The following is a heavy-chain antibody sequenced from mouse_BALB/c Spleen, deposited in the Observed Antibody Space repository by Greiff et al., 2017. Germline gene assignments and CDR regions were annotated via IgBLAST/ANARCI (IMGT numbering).Heavy chain of an antibody. D-gene: IGHD2-13*01. CDR3: AREGTTRDPFAY. J-gene: IGHJ3*01. CDR2: ISSGGSYA. Sequence: EVQLVESGGGLVKPGGSLKLSCAASGFTFSSYAMSWVRQSPEKRLEWVADISSGGSYAYYPDTVTGRYTSSRDNAKNTLYLEMSSLTSEDTAMYYCAREGTTRDPFAYWGQGTLVTVSA. V-gene: IGHV5-9-4*01. CDR1: GFTFSSYA.